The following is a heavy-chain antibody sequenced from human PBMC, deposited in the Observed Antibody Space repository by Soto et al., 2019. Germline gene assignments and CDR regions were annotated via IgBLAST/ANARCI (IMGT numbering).Heavy chain of an antibody. Sequence: PGGSLRLSCAASGFTFDDYGMSWVRQAPGKGLEWVSGINWNGGITDYADSVKGRFTISRDNAKNSLYLQMNSLRAEDTALYYCARDLSTANPNDYWGQGTLVTVSS. CDR1: GFTFDDYG. J-gene: IGHJ4*02. CDR2: INWNGGIT. V-gene: IGHV3-20*04. D-gene: IGHD2-2*01. CDR3: ARDLSTANPNDY.